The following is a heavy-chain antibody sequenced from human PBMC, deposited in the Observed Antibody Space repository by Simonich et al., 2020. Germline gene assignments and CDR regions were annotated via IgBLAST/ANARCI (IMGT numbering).Heavy chain of an antibody. CDR2: IYHRGSP. V-gene: IGHV4-38-2*01. CDR3: ARVGYSNYYYYGMDV. CDR1: GYSISSGYY. Sequence: QVQLQESGPGLVKPSETLSLTCAVSGYSISSGYYWGWIRHPPRKGLEWIGSIYHRGSPYDNPPLKSRVTISVYTSKNQFSLKLSSVTAADTAVYYCARVGYSNYYYYGMDVWGQGTTVTVSS. D-gene: IGHD6-13*01. J-gene: IGHJ6*02.